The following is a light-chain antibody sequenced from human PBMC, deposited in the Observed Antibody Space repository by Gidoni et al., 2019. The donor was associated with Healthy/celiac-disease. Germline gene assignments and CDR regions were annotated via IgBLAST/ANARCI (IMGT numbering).Light chain of an antibody. J-gene: IGKJ4*01. Sequence: EIVLPQSPGTLSLSPGERATLSCRASQSVSSSYLAWYQQKPGQAPRLLIYGASSRATGIPDRFSGSGPGTDFTLTISRLEPEDFAVYYCQQYGSSLLTFGGGTKVEIK. CDR3: QQYGSSLLT. CDR1: QSVSSSY. CDR2: GAS. V-gene: IGKV3-20*01.